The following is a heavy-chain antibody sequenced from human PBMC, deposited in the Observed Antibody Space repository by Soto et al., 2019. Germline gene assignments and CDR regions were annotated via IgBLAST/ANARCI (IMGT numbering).Heavy chain of an antibody. V-gene: IGHV4-4*02. D-gene: IGHD2-21*01. J-gene: IGHJ4*02. CDR1: GASIRSDDW. CDR2: ASHSGSS. Sequence: QVQLQESGPGLVKPSETLSLICTVSGASIRSDDWWTWVRQPPGKGLEWIGEASHSGSSNYNPAFKTRLTITVDKSSNKCSLDLKSVTAADSAVDHCARGHKTPSGHPTMIIVVRLDYWGQGAGVAVSS. CDR3: ARGHKTPSGHPTMIIVVRLDY.